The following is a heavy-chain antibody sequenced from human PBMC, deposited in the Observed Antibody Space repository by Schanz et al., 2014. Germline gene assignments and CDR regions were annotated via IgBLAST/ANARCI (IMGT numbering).Heavy chain of an antibody. Sequence: QGQLVESGGGVVQPGKSLRLSCATSGFIFRSFGIHWVRQAPGKGLEWVAVIWSDGTNEYYADSVKGRFTISGDSSKYTVYLQMNSLRADDTAVYYCAKGPYYYYYMAVWGNGTTVTVSS. CDR1: GFIFRSFG. V-gene: IGHV3-33*06. CDR3: AKGPYYYYYMAV. J-gene: IGHJ6*03. CDR2: IWSDGTNE.